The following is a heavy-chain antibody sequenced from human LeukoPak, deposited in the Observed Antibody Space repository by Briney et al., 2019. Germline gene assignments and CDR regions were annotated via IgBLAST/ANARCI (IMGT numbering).Heavy chain of an antibody. V-gene: IGHV4-34*01. CDR1: GGSLSGYY. J-gene: IGHJ6*03. D-gene: IGHD3-22*01. Sequence: SETLSLTCAVYGGSLSGYYWSWIRQPPGKGLEWIGEINHSGSTNYNPSLESRVTISVDTSKNQFSLKLSSVTAADTAVYYCARNSESSGYYYYYYMDVWGKGTTVTISS. CDR3: ARNSESSGYYYYYYMDV. CDR2: INHSGST.